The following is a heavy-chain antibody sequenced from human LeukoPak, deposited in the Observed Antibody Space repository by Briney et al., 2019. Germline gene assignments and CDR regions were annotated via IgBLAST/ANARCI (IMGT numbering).Heavy chain of an antibody. V-gene: IGHV3-64D*09. CDR2: ISDSGGST. CDR3: VRGYSFGPYGMDV. D-gene: IGHD2-15*01. CDR1: GFPFSSYA. Sequence: GGSLRLSCSASGFPFSSYAMHWVRQAPGKGLEYVSAISDSGGSTYYADSVKGRFTISGDNSKNTLYLQMSSLRAEDTAVYFCVRGYSFGPYGMDVWGQGTTVTVSS. J-gene: IGHJ6*02.